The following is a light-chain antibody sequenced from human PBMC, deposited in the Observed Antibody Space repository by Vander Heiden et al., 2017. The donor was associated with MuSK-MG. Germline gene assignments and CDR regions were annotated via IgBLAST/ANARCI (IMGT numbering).Light chain of an antibody. CDR1: QSITSY. V-gene: IGKV1-39*01. CDR2: GAS. Sequence: DIQMTQSPSSLSASVGDRVTITCRASQSITSYLNWYQQKPGKAPNLLIYGASSLQSGVPSRFSGSGSGTDFTLTISSLQPEDFATYYCQQTDITPITFGQGTRLDI. J-gene: IGKJ5*01. CDR3: QQTDITPIT.